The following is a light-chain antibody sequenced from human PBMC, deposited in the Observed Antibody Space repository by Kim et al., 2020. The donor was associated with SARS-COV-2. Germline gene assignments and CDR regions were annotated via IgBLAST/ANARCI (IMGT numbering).Light chain of an antibody. CDR2: GAS. J-gene: IGKJ4*01. Sequence: VSPGERATLSCRASQSISSNLAWYQQKPGQAPRLLIYGASTRATSIPARFSGSGSGTEFTLTISSLQSEDFAVYYCQQNNNWPLTFGGGTKVDIK. CDR3: QQNNNWPLT. V-gene: IGKV3-15*01. CDR1: QSISSN.